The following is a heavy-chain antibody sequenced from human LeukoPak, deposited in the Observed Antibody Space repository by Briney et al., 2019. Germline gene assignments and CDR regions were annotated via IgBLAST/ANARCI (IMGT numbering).Heavy chain of an antibody. D-gene: IGHD2-2*03. V-gene: IGHV3-11*01. J-gene: IGHJ4*02. CDR2: ISSSGSTI. CDR3: ARDGYCSSTSCLLTMVRGGYFDY. CDR1: GFTFSDYY. Sequence: GGSLRLSCAASGFTFSDYYMSWIRQAPGKGLEWVSYISSSGSTIYYADSVKGRFTISRDNAKNSLYLQMNSLRAEDTAVYDCARDGYCSSTSCLLTMVRGGYFDYWGQGTLVTVSS.